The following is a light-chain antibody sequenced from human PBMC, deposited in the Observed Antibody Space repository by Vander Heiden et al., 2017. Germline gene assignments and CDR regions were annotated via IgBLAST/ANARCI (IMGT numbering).Light chain of an antibody. CDR1: QTISIY. V-gene: IGKV1-39*01. CDR2: AAS. Sequence: DIQMTQSPSSLSASVGDRVTLTCRASQTISIYVNWYRQRPGQAPQLLISAASTLRGGVPSRLNGSGSGTDFTLTINSLQPEDFATYYCQQNYATPPTFGQGTRVDIK. CDR3: QQNYATPPT. J-gene: IGKJ2*01.